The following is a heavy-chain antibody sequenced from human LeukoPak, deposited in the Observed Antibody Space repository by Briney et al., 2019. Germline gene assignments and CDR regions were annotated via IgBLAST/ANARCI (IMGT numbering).Heavy chain of an antibody. CDR3: TTYGSGRKFDY. J-gene: IGHJ4*02. CDR1: GFSFSDAW. V-gene: IGHV3-15*04. D-gene: IGHD3-10*01. Sequence: GGSLRLSCAASGFSFSDAWMSWVRQIPGKGLEWVGLIESKTDGGTTDYAAPVKGTFTISRDDSTHTLYLQMNSLKSEDTAVYYCTTYGSGRKFDYWGQGTLVTVSS. CDR2: IESKTDGGTT.